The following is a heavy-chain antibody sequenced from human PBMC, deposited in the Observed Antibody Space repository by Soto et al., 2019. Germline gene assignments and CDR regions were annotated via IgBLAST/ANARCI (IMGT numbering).Heavy chain of an antibody. V-gene: IGHV3-66*01. J-gene: IGHJ3*02. CDR1: GFTVSSNY. CDR2: IYSGGST. Sequence: GGSLRLSCAASGFTVSSNYMSWVRQAPGKGLEWVSVIYSGGSTYYTDSVKGRFTISRDNSKNTLYLQMNSLRAEDTAVYYCASNLWLVRREDAFDIWGQGTMVTVSS. CDR3: ASNLWLVRREDAFDI. D-gene: IGHD6-19*01.